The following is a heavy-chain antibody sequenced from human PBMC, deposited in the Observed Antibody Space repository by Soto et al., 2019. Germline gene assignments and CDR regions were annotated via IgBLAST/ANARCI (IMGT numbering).Heavy chain of an antibody. Sequence: QVQLVQSGAEVKKPGSSVKVSCKASGGTFSSYAISWVRQAPGQGLEWMGGIIPIFGTANYAQKFQGRVTITADESTSTAYMELISLRSEDTAVYYCARGSCEYSYCPHEPYYYYGMDVRGQGNKVTDS. D-gene: IGHD5-18*01. CDR2: IIPIFGTA. J-gene: IGHJ6*02. CDR3: ARGSCEYSYCPHEPYYYYGMDV. V-gene: IGHV1-69*01. CDR1: GGTFSSYA.